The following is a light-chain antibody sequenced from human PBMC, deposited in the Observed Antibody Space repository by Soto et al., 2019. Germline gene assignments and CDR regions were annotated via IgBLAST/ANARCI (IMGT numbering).Light chain of an antibody. J-gene: IGKJ1*01. CDR2: AAS. V-gene: IGKV1-27*01. CDR1: QGISSY. CDR3: QKYNSAPWT. Sequence: DIQMTQSPSTLSVSVGDRVTITCRASQGISSYLAWYQQKPGKVPKLLIYAASTLQSGVPARFSGSGSGTEFTLTISSLQPEDVATYYCQKYNSAPWTFDQGTKVEIK.